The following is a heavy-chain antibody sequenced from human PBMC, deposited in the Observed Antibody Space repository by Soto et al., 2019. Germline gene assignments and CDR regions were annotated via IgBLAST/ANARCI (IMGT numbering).Heavy chain of an antibody. Sequence: ASVTVSCQTSGYSFTSYVMHCVRQAPGQRLEWMGWINAGNGNTKYSQKFQGRVTITRDTSASTAYMELSSLRSEDTAVYYCARSIVVVTAADYWGQGTLVTVSS. CDR1: GYSFTSYV. V-gene: IGHV1-3*01. D-gene: IGHD2-21*02. J-gene: IGHJ4*02. CDR2: INAGNGNT. CDR3: ARSIVVVTAADY.